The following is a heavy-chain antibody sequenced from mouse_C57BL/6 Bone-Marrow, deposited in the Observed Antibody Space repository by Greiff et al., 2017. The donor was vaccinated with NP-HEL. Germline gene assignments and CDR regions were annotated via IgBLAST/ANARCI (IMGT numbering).Heavy chain of an antibody. D-gene: IGHD2-4*01. J-gene: IGHJ2*01. Sequence: EVQLQQSGPELVKPGASVKIPCKASGYTFTDYNMDWVKQSHGKSLEWIGGINPNNGGTIYNQKFKGKATLTVDTASSTAYMQLSSLTSEDSAVYYCAAMIRTYWGQGTTLTVSA. CDR1: GYTFTDYN. V-gene: IGHV1-18*01. CDR3: AAMIRTY. CDR2: INPNNGGT.